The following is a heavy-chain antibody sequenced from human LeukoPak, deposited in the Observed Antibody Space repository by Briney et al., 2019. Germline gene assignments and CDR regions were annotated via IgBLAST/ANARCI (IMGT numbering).Heavy chain of an antibody. V-gene: IGHV4-59*08. CDR3: ARRNEGKDAFDI. Sequence: PSETLSLTCTVSGAFIGRDSWGWIRQPPGKGLEWIGYISHSGSTDYKASLESRVTISRDTSNNQFSLKLSSVTAADTAVYYCARRNEGKDAFDIWGQGTMVTVSS. CDR1: GAFIGRDS. J-gene: IGHJ3*02. CDR2: ISHSGST.